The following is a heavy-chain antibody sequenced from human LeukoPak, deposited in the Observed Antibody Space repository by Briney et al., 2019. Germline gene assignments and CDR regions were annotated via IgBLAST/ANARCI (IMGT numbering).Heavy chain of an antibody. CDR1: GLSFSYYW. V-gene: IGHV3-74*01. D-gene: IGHD6-19*01. Sequence: GGTLRLSCAASGLSFSYYWMHWVRQGSGKGPVWVSRIIGDGTRTDYADSVKGRFTISRDNAKNTLYLQMNSLRAEDTAVYYCARDLVSSGWYRFASYYYGMDVWGQGTTVTVSS. CDR2: IIGDGTRT. J-gene: IGHJ6*02. CDR3: ARDLVSSGWYRFASYYYGMDV.